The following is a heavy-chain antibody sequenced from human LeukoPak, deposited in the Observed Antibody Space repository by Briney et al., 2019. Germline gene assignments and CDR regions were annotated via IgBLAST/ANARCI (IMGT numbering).Heavy chain of an antibody. Sequence: SETLSLTCTVSGGSISSYYWSWIRQPAGKGLEWIGRIYTSGSNNYNPSLKSRVTMSVDQSQNQLSLKLSSVPAADTAVYYCASSRLRFLEWLTYYFDYWGQGALVTVSS. J-gene: IGHJ4*02. CDR3: ASSRLRFLEWLTYYFDY. CDR2: IYTSGSN. D-gene: IGHD3-3*01. CDR1: GGSISSYY. V-gene: IGHV4-4*07.